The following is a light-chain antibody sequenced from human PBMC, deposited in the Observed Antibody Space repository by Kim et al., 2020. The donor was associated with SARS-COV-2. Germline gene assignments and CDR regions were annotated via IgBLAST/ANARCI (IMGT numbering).Light chain of an antibody. CDR1: NIGSKS. CDR2: YDS. CDR3: QVWDSSSDHPV. J-gene: IGLJ3*02. Sequence: APGKTARITCGGNNIGSKSVHGYQQKPGQAPVLVIYYDSDRPSGIPERFPGSNSGNTATLTISRVEAGDEADYYCQVWDSSSDHPVFGGGTKLTVL. V-gene: IGLV3-21*04.